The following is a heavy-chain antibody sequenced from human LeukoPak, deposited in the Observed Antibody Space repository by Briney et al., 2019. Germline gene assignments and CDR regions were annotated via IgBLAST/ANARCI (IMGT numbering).Heavy chain of an antibody. CDR3: ARDPTYAPFDY. Sequence: SSETLSLTCTVSGGSISSSGYYWGWIRQPPGKGLEWIGSIYYSGSTYYNPSLKSRVTISVDTSKNQFSLKLSSVTAADTAVYYCARDPTYAPFDYWGQGTLVTVSS. V-gene: IGHV4-39*07. CDR1: GGSISSSGYY. J-gene: IGHJ4*02. CDR2: IYYSGST.